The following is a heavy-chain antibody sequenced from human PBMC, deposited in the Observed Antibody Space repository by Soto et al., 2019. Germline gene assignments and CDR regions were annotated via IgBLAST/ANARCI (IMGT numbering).Heavy chain of an antibody. CDR2: IKSKTDGGTT. V-gene: IGHV3-15*07. J-gene: IGHJ3*02. CDR3: TTVYYYDTSVTKVVYAFDI. CDR1: GFTFSNAW. D-gene: IGHD3-22*01. Sequence: GGSLRLSCAASGFTFSNAWMNWVRQAPGKGLEWVGRIKSKTDGGTTDYAAPVKGRFTISRDDSKNTLYLQMNSLKTEDKAVYYCTTVYYYDTSVTKVVYAFDIWGQGTMVTVSS.